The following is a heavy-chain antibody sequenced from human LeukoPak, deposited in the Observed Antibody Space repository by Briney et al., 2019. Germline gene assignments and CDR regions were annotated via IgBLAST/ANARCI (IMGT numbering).Heavy chain of an antibody. D-gene: IGHD5-24*01. CDR2: IYYSGST. J-gene: IGHJ2*01. V-gene: IGHV4-59*01. CDR3: ARTSRDGYSRYFDL. CDR1: GGSISSYY. Sequence: SETLSLTCTVSGGSISSYYWGWIRQPPGKGLEWIGYIYYSGSTNYNPSLKSRVTISVDTSKNQFSLKLSSVTAADTAVYYCARTSRDGYSRYFDLWGRGTLVTVSS.